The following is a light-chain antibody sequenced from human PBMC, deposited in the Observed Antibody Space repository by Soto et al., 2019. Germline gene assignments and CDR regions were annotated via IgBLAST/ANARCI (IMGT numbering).Light chain of an antibody. CDR2: CAA. CDR3: QQYNNWPPWT. J-gene: IGKJ1*01. Sequence: EIVMTQSPATLSLSPGERATLSCRASQSVSSNLAWYKQKPRQAPRLLIYCAATRATGIPASFSGSGSGTEFTLTISSLQYEDFADYYCQQYNNWPPWTFGEGTKVEIK. V-gene: IGKV3-15*01. CDR1: QSVSSN.